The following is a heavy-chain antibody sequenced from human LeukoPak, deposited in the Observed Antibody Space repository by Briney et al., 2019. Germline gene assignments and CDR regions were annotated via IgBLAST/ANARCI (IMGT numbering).Heavy chain of an antibody. CDR1: GYTFTGYY. CDR2: INPNSGGT. V-gene: IGHV1-2*02. D-gene: IGHD3-10*01. Sequence: ASVKVSCKASGYTFTGYYMHWVRQASGQGLEWMGWINPNSGGTNYAQKFQGRVAMTRDTSISTAYMELSRLRSDDTAVYYCARVYYGSGSPLIDYWGQGTLVTVSS. J-gene: IGHJ4*02. CDR3: ARVYYGSGSPLIDY.